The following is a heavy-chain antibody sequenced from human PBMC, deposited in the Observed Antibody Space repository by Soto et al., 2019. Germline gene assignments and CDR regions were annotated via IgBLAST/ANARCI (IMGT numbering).Heavy chain of an antibody. CDR3: AGGPEGDFWSGYYDAQPGDHYYGMDV. Sequence: GASVKVSCKASGGTFSSYAISWVRQAPGQGLEWMGGIIPIFGTANYAQKFQGRVTITADESTSTAYMELSSLRSEDTAVYYCAGGPEGDFWSGYYDAQPGDHYYGMDVWGQGTTVTVSS. D-gene: IGHD3-3*01. V-gene: IGHV1-69*13. CDR2: IIPIFGTA. CDR1: GGTFSSYA. J-gene: IGHJ6*02.